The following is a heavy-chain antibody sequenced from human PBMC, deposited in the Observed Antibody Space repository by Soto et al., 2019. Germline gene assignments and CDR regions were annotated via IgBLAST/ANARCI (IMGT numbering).Heavy chain of an antibody. Sequence: EVHLLESGGGLVQPGGSLRLSCAATGFAFRSYAMSWVRQAPRKGLEWVSGIGGRGIATFYAGSVKGRFTISRDNSKNTLYLQINSLRADDTGMYYCARDPVEAGEGPCDYWGQRVMVIVSS. J-gene: IGHJ4*02. CDR3: ARDPVEAGEGPCDY. D-gene: IGHD6-13*01. CDR2: IGGRGIAT. CDR1: GFAFRSYA. V-gene: IGHV3-23*01.